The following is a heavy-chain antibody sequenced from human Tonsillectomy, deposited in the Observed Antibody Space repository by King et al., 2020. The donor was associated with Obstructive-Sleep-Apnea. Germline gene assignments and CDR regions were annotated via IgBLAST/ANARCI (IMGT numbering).Heavy chain of an antibody. J-gene: IGHJ4*02. CDR2: IFSDDEK. D-gene: IGHD6-19*01. Sequence: VTLKESGPVLVKPTETLTLTCTVSGFSLGTARMGVSWIRQPPGRALEWLAHIFSDDEKSYNTSLKSRLTISKDTSKSQVVLTMTNMDPVDTATYYCARMVSAVAGTVDYWGQGTLVTVSS. CDR3: ARMVSAVAGTVDY. CDR1: GFSLGTARMG. V-gene: IGHV2-26*01.